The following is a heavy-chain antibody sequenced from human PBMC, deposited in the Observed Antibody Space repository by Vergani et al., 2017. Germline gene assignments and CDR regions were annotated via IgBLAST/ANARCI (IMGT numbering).Heavy chain of an antibody. CDR3: AREHLLRPSSKGGDYYGMDV. J-gene: IGHJ6*02. CDR1: GFTFSSYD. Sequence: EVQLVESGGGLVQPGGSLRLSCAASGFTFSSYDMHWVRQATGKGLEWVSAIGTAGDTYYPGSVKGRFTISREKAKNSLYLQMNSLRAGDTAVYYCAREHLLRPSSKGGDYYGMDVWGQGTTVTVSS. V-gene: IGHV3-13*04. CDR2: IGTAGDT. D-gene: IGHD6-13*01.